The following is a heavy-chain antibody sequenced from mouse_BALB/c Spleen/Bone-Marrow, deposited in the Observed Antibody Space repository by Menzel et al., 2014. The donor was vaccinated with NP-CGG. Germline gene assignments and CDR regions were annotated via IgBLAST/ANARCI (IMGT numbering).Heavy chain of an antibody. Sequence: VQLQQSGAELAKPGASVKTSCKASGYTFTSYWMHWIKQRPGQGLEWIGYITPSTGYIEYNQKFKDKATLTADKSSSTAYMQLSSLTSEDSAVYYCARPRFAYWGQGTLVTVST. CDR1: GYTFTSYW. V-gene: IGHV1-7*01. CDR2: ITPSTGYI. J-gene: IGHJ3*01. CDR3: ARPRFAY.